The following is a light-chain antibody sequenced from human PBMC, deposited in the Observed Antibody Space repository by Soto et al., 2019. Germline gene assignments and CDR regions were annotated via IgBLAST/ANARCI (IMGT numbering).Light chain of an antibody. Sequence: DIQMTQSPSTLSASVGDRVTITCRASQSISTWLAWYQQKPGKAPKLLIYKASSLRNGVPSRFSGSRSGTEFTLTIYSLQPDDFASYYCQQYNGYPHTCGQGTKLEIK. J-gene: IGKJ2*01. V-gene: IGKV1-5*03. CDR3: QQYNGYPHT. CDR2: KAS. CDR1: QSISTW.